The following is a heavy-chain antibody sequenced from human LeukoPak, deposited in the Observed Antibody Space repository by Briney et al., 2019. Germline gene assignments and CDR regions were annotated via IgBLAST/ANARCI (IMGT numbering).Heavy chain of an antibody. J-gene: IGHJ4*02. CDR2: IYTNGRT. CDR3: AGDGYRTTWYYY. V-gene: IGHV4-4*07. Sequence: SETLSLTRTVSGGSISSYYWSWIRQPAGKGLEWIGHIYTNGRTDYNPSLKSRVTISVDKAKNQFSLKLTSVTTADTAVYYCAGDGYRTTWYYYWGQGTPVTVSS. CDR1: GGSISSYY. D-gene: IGHD6-13*01.